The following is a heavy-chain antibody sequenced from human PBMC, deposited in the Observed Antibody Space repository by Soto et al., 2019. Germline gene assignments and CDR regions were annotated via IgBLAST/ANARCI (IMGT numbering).Heavy chain of an antibody. CDR3: ARGGSGGWSGFMDV. D-gene: IGHD6-19*01. CDR2: INAGNANT. Sequence: QVLLVQSGAEVKKPGASVRVSYKASGYTFATYAVHWVRQAPGQRLEWMGWINAGNANTKYSQKFQGRVSITRDTSATTAYMELSILRSEDAAVYYCARGGSGGWSGFMDVWGKGTTVTVSS. CDR1: GYTFATYA. J-gene: IGHJ6*03. V-gene: IGHV1-3*01.